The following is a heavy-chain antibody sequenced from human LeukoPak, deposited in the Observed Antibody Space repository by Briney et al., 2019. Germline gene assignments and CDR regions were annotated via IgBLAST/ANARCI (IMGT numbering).Heavy chain of an antibody. V-gene: IGHV4-59*12. CDR2: IYYSGST. D-gene: IGHD6-19*01. Sequence: SETLSLTCTVSGGSISSYYWSWIRQPPGKGLEWIGYIYYSGSTNYNPSLKSRVTISVDTSKNQFSLKLSSVTAADTAVYYCARDSYSSGWYGNLYYFDYWGQGTLVTVSS. CDR1: GGSISSYY. J-gene: IGHJ4*02. CDR3: ARDSYSSGWYGNLYYFDY.